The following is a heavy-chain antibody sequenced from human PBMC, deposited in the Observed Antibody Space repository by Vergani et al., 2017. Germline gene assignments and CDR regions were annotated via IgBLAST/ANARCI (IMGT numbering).Heavy chain of an antibody. J-gene: IGHJ4*02. CDR3: ARIGNIAAAGTGLPDY. D-gene: IGHD6-13*01. V-gene: IGHV1-2*04. Sequence: QVQLVQSGAEVKKPGASVKVSCKASGYTFTGYYMHWVRQAPGQGLEWMGWINPNSGGTNYAQKFQGWVTMTRDTSISTAYMELSRRRSDDTAVYYCARIGNIAAAGTGLPDYWGQGTLVTVSS. CDR2: INPNSGGT. CDR1: GYTFTGYY.